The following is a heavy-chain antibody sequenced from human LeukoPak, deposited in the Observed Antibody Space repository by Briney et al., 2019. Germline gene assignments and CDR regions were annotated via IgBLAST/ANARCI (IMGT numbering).Heavy chain of an antibody. J-gene: IGHJ4*02. CDR3: ARDSSGYYYRTGFDY. CDR2: MIPIFGTA. Sequence: GASVKVSCKASGGTFSRYAISWVRQAPGQGLEWMGGMIPIFGTANYAQKFQGRVTITADESTSTAYMELSSLRSEDTAVYYCARDSSGYYYRTGFDYWGQGTLVTVSS. V-gene: IGHV1-69*01. D-gene: IGHD3-22*01. CDR1: GGTFSRYA.